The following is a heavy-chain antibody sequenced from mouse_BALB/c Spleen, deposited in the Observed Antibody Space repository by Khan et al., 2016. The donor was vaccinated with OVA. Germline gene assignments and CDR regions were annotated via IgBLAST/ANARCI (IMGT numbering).Heavy chain of an antibody. CDR3: ARWGMDS. CDR1: GDAFINYW. CDR2: IYPGSGNT. V-gene: IGHV1-63*01. Sequence: QVHVKQSGAELVRPGTSVNISCKASGDAFINYWLGWVKQRPGHGLEWIGDIYPGSGNTYYNEKLKGKVTLTADKSSSTAYLQLINLTSEDSAVYFCARWGMDSWGQGTSVTVSS. J-gene: IGHJ4*01.